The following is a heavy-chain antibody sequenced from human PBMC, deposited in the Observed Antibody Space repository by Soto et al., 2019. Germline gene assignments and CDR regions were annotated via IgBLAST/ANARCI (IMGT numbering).Heavy chain of an antibody. CDR2: VPYTGAQT. V-gene: IGHV3-23*01. CDR3: AKDWGRIAVAGWTD. CDR1: GFNFGNYA. J-gene: IGHJ4*02. Sequence: EVQLLESGGGLVQPGGSLRLSCTASGFNFGNYAMGWARQAPGKGLEWLSRLAVPYTGAQTYYADSVAGRLTVSRDDSKNTLYLELNSLRAEDTAVYYCAKDWGRIAVAGWTDWGPGTLVTVSS. D-gene: IGHD6-19*01.